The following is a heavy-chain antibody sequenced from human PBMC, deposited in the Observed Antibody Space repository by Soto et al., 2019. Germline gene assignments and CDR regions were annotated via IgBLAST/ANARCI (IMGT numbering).Heavy chain of an antibody. J-gene: IGHJ4*02. CDR3: ARPDY. V-gene: IGHV4-4*02. CDR1: GDYISNNKW. Sequence: SETLSLTCSVSGDYISNNKWWRWVRQPPGKGLEWIGEMHHSGSIHYNASLKSRATISVDKSRNQFSLQLTSVTAADTALYFCARPDYWGQGPLVTVSS. CDR2: MHHSGSI.